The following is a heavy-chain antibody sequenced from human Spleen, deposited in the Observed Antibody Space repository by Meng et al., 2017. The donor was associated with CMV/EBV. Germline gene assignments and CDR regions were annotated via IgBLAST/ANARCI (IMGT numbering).Heavy chain of an antibody. J-gene: IGHJ6*02. CDR2: ISNSGGST. CDR1: GFTFSSYA. V-gene: IGHV3-23*01. D-gene: IGHD3-22*01. Sequence: GESLKISCAAAGFTFSSYAMSWVRQAPGKGLEWVSPISNSGGSTYYADSVKGRFTISRDNSKNTLYLQMNSLRAEDTAVYYCARDYYDSSGYWYGMDVWGQGTTVTVSS. CDR3: ARDYYDSSGYWYGMDV.